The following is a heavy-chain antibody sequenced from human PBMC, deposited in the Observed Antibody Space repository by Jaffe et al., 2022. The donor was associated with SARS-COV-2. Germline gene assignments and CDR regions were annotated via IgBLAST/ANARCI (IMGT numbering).Heavy chain of an antibody. CDR2: IYYSGST. D-gene: IGHD2-15*01. Sequence: QLQLQESGPGLVKPSETLSLTCTVSGGSISSSSYYWGWIRQPPGKGLEWIGSIYYSGSTYYNPSLKSRVTISVDTSKNQFSLKLSSVTAADTAVYYCAGTYCSGGSCYSYYYGMDVWGQGTTVTVSS. CDR3: AGTYCSGGSCYSYYYGMDV. CDR1: GGSISSSSYY. J-gene: IGHJ6*02. V-gene: IGHV4-39*01.